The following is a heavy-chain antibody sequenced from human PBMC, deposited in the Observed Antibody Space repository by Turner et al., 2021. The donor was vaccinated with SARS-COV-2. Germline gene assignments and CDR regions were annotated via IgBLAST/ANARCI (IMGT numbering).Heavy chain of an antibody. CDR2: ISGSGGRT. V-gene: IGHV3-23*01. CDR3: AKVYSYAVLDY. Sequence: EVPLLESGGGLVQPGGSLRLSCAASGFAFSTYGMSWVRQAPGKGLEWVSSISGSGGRTHYVDSVKGRFTISRDNSKNTVYLQMNSRRTEDTAVYYCAKVYSYAVLDYWGQGTLLTVSS. D-gene: IGHD5-18*01. CDR1: GFAFSTYG. J-gene: IGHJ4*02.